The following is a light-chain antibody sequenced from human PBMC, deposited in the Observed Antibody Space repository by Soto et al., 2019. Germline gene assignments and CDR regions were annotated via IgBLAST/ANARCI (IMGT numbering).Light chain of an antibody. CDR1: SXNIGAGYD. CDR2: RNT. V-gene: IGLV1-40*01. Sequence: QSVLAQPHSVSGAPGQRVTISCTGSSXNIGAGYDVHWYQQLPGTAPKLLIYRNTNRPSGVPDRFSGSKSGTSASLAITGLQAEDEADYYCQPCDRSLSGSGVFGTGTKVIVL. CDR3: QPCDRSLSGSGV. J-gene: IGLJ1*01.